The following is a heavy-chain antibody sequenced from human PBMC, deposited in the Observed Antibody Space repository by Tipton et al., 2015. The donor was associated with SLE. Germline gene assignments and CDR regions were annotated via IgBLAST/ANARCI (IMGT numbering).Heavy chain of an antibody. CDR1: GGSISSGDYY. CDR3: AREGGGYADY. CDR2: IYYSGST. Sequence: TLSLTCTVSGGSISSGDYYWGWIRQPPGKGLEWIGSIYYSGSTYYNPSLKSRVTISVDTSKNQFSLKLSSVTAADTAVYYCAREGGGYADYWGQGTLVTVSS. V-gene: IGHV4-39*07. J-gene: IGHJ4*02. D-gene: IGHD2-15*01.